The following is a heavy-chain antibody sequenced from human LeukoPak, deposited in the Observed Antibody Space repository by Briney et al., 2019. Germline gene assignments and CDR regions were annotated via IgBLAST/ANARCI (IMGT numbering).Heavy chain of an antibody. CDR1: GGTFSSYA. D-gene: IGHD2-2*01. CDR2: IIPIFGTA. CDR3: ASTDCSSTSCWAYYYYYYMDV. V-gene: IGHV1-69*13. Sequence: GASVKVSCKASGGTFSSYAISWVRQAPGQGLEWMGGIIPIFGTANYAQKFQGRVTITADESTSTAYMELSSLRSEDTAVYYCASTDCSSTSCWAYYYYYYMDVWGKGTTVTISS. J-gene: IGHJ6*03.